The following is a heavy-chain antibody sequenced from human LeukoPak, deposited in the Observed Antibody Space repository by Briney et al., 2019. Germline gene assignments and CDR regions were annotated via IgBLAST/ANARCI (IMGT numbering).Heavy chain of an antibody. J-gene: IGHJ4*02. D-gene: IGHD6-13*01. CDR1: GFTFSSYG. Sequence: GGSLRLSCAASGFTFSSYGMHWVRQAPGKGLEWVAVISYDGSNKYYADSVKGRFTISRDNSKNTLYLQMNSLRAEDTAVYYCAKDLGIAAAKTYYFDYWGQGTLVTVSS. CDR3: AKDLGIAAAKTYYFDY. CDR2: ISYDGSNK. V-gene: IGHV3-30*18.